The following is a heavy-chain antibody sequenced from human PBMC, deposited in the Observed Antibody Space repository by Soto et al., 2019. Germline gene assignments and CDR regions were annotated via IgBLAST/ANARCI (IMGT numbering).Heavy chain of an antibody. J-gene: IGHJ3*02. CDR1: GGSFSGYY. D-gene: IGHD1-1*01. CDR2: INHSGNT. V-gene: IGHV4-34*01. Sequence: TSETLSLTCAVYGGSFSGYYWSWIRQPPGKGLEWIGEINHSGNTNYNPSLKSRVTISVDTSKNQFSLKLSSVTAADTAVYYCARRTPILDDAFDIWGQGTMVTVSS. CDR3: ARRTPILDDAFDI.